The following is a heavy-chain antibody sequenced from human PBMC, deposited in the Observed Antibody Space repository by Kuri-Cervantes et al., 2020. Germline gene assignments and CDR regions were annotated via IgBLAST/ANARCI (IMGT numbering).Heavy chain of an antibody. CDR2: IKQDGSEK. CDR3: ARDLGEWELRNNWFDP. CDR1: GFTFSSYA. V-gene: IGHV3-7*01. J-gene: IGHJ5*02. Sequence: GGSLRLSCAASGFTFSSYAMSWVRQAPGKGLEWVANIKQDGSEKYYVDSVKGRFTISRDNAKNSLYLQMNSLRAEDTAVYYCARDLGEWELRNNWFDPWGQGTLVTVSS. D-gene: IGHD1-26*01.